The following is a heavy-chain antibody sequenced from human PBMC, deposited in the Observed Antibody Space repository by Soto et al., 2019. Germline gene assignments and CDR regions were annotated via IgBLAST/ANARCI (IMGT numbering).Heavy chain of an antibody. J-gene: IGHJ4*02. Sequence: SETLSLTCTVSGGSISSSSYYWGWIRQPPGKGLEWIGSIYYSGSTYYNPSLKSRVTISVDTSKNQFSLKLSSVTAADTAVYYCARPTSSSWFDYWGQGTLVTV. D-gene: IGHD6-13*01. CDR3: ARPTSSSWFDY. CDR1: GGSISSSSYY. CDR2: IYYSGST. V-gene: IGHV4-39*01.